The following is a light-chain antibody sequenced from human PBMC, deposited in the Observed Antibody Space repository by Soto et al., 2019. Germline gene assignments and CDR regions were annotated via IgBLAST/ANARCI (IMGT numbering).Light chain of an antibody. J-gene: IGKJ5*01. V-gene: IGKV1D-12*01. CDR2: EAS. Sequence: DIQMTQSPSSVSASVGDRVTITCRASQGITNRLAWYQQKQGKAPKLLIYEASSLQSGVPSRISGSGSGTDFTLTISSLQPEDFATYYCQQANSFPITSGQGTRLEI. CDR1: QGITNR. CDR3: QQANSFPIT.